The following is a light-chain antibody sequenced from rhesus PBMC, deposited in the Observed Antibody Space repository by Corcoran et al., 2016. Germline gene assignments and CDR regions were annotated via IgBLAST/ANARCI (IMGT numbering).Light chain of an antibody. J-gene: IGKJ3*01. CDR3: MQALQTPFT. Sequence: DIVMTQTPPSLPVTPGEPASISCRSSQSLLPTDGRTSLSWYLQKQGQPPRLLIYRVSNRFSGVPDRFSGSGAGTDFTLKISRVKAEDVGVYYCMQALQTPFTFGPGTKLDIK. CDR1: QSLLPTDGRTS. V-gene: IGKV2-73*01. CDR2: RVS.